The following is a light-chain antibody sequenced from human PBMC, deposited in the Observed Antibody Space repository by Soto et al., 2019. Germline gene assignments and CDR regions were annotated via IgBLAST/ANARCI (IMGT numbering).Light chain of an antibody. CDR2: AAS. V-gene: IGKV1-9*01. Sequence: DIQLTQSPSFLSASVGYRVTITCRASQVISSYLAWYQQKPGKAPKLLIYAASTLQSGVPSRFSGSRSGTDFTLTISSLQPEDFATYYCQQLNSYLAITFGQGTRLEIK. CDR1: QVISSY. J-gene: IGKJ5*01. CDR3: QQLNSYLAIT.